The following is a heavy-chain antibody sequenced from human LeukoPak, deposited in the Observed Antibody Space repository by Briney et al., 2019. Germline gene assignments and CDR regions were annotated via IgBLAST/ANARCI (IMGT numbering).Heavy chain of an antibody. CDR3: ARVREYYYYMDV. Sequence: GGSLRLSCAASGFTFSSYSMSWVRQLPGKGLEWVANINQDGTEKYYVDSVKGRFTISRDNAKNSLDLQMNSLRAEDTAVYYCARVREYYYYMDVWGKGTTVTVSS. V-gene: IGHV3-7*01. CDR1: GFTFSSYS. CDR2: INQDGTEK. D-gene: IGHD1-26*01. J-gene: IGHJ6*03.